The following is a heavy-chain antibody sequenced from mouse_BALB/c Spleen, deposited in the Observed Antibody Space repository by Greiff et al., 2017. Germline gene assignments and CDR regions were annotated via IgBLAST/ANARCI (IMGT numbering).Heavy chain of an antibody. CDR2: IWGGGST. CDR3: ASDGYYGFAY. J-gene: IGHJ3*01. CDR1: GFSLSRYS. V-gene: IGHV2-6-4*01. Sequence: VKLMESGPGLVAPSQSLSITCTVSGFSLSRYSVHWVRQPPGKGLEWLGMIWGGGSTDYNSALKSRLSISKDNTKSQVFLKMNSLQTDDTDMYYCASDGYYGFAYWGQGTLVTVSA. D-gene: IGHD2-3*01.